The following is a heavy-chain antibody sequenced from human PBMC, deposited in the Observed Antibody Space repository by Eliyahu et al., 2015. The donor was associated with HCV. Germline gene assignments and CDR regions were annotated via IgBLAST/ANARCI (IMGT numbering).Heavy chain of an antibody. Sequence: EVQLVESGGGLVQPGGSLXLSCAASGFTFSTYWMXWVRQAPGKGLVWVSRVNSDGSSTTYADSVKGRFTISRDNAKNTLYLQMSSLRAEDTAVYYCARGGNWNDGAFDIWGQGTMVTVSS. CDR1: GFTFSTYW. D-gene: IGHD1-20*01. J-gene: IGHJ3*02. CDR3: ARGGNWNDGAFDI. V-gene: IGHV3-74*01. CDR2: VNSDGSST.